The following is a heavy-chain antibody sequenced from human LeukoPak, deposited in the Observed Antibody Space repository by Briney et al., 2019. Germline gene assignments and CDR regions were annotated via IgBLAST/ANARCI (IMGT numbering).Heavy chain of an antibody. CDR3: TTLGTTMIVMAAGWVDP. J-gene: IGHJ5*02. V-gene: IGHV3-48*03. Sequence: GGSLRLSCAASGFTFSSYEMNWVRQAPGKGLEWVSYISSSGSTIYYADSVKGRFTISRDNAKNSLYLQMNSLKTEDTAVYYCTTLGTTMIVMAAGWVDPWGQGTLVTVSS. CDR1: GFTFSSYE. D-gene: IGHD3-22*01. CDR2: ISSSGSTI.